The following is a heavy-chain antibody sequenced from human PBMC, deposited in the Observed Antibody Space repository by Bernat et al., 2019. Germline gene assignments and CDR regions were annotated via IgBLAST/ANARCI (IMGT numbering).Heavy chain of an antibody. V-gene: IGHV3-30-3*01. D-gene: IGHD6-6*01. CDR2: ISDDGSNR. CDR1: GFSLSSYA. Sequence: QVQLVESGGGVVQPGRSLRLSCAASGFSLSSYAIHWFRQAPGKGLEWVAVISDDGSNRYYADSVTGRFTISRDNSKNTLCLQMNSLRAEDTAVYYCAGVDGSRSSRPFDYWGQGTLVTVSS. CDR3: AGVDGSRSSRPFDY. J-gene: IGHJ4*02.